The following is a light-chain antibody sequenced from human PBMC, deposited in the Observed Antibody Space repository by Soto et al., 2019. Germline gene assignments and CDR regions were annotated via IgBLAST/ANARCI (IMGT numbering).Light chain of an antibody. J-gene: IGKJ5*01. V-gene: IGKV1-8*01. CDR2: DAS. Sequence: AIRMTQSPSSFSASTGDRVTITCRASQGISSYLAWYQQKPGKAPTLLIYDASSLQSGVPSRFSGSGSGTDFTLTISSLQPEDFATYYCQQFNNYLSITFGQGTRLEI. CDR3: QQFNNYLSIT. CDR1: QGISSY.